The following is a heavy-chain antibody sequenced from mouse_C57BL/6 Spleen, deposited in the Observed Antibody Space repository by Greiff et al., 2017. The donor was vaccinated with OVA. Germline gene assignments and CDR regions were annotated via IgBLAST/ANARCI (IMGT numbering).Heavy chain of an antibody. CDR3: ARSYGSSYLAY. D-gene: IGHD1-1*01. CDR2: IYPSDSET. J-gene: IGHJ3*01. CDR1: GYTFTSYW. Sequence: VQLKQPGADLVRPGSSVKLSCTASGYTFTSYWMDWVKQRPGQGLEWIGNIYPSDSETHYNQKFKDQATLTVDKSSSTAYMQLSSLTSEDSAVYYCARSYGSSYLAYWGQGTLVTVSA. V-gene: IGHV1-61*01.